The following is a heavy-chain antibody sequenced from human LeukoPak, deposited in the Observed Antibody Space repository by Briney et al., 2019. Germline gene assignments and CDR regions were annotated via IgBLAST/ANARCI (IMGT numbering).Heavy chain of an antibody. CDR1: GFTFSSYG. V-gene: IGHV3-33*01. Sequence: GRSLRLSCAASGFTFSSYGMHWVRQAPGKGLEWVALIWYDGNNKYYADSVKGRFTISRDNSKNTLYLQMNSLRAEDTAVYYCARTYHYGMDVWGQGTTVTVSS. CDR2: IWYDGNNK. CDR3: ARTYHYGMDV. J-gene: IGHJ6*02.